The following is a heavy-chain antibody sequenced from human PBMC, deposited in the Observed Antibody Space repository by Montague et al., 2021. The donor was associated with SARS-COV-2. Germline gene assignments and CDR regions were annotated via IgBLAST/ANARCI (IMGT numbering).Heavy chain of an antibody. V-gene: IGHV4-39*01. CDR3: AADYGESYRFDP. J-gene: IGHJ5*02. CDR1: GGSISSSSYY. D-gene: IGHD4-17*01. Sequence: SETLSLTCTVSGGSISSSSYYWGWIRQPPGKGLEWIGSIYYSGSTYYNPSLKSRVTISVDTSKNQFSLKLSSVTAADTAVYYCAADYGESYRFDPWGQGTLVTVSS. CDR2: IYYSGST.